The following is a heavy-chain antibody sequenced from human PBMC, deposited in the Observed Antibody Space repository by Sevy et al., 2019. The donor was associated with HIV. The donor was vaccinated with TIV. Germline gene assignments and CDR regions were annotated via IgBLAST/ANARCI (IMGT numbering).Heavy chain of an antibody. CDR2: INPTGNTI. J-gene: IGHJ4*02. CDR1: GFTFSDYY. D-gene: IGHD3-22*01. CDR3: TRRDSSGYYYFDY. Sequence: GGSLRLSCVASGFTFSDYYMSWIRQAPGKGLEWVSYINPTGNTIYYADSVRGRFTISRDNAENSLYLHMNSLRAEDTAVYYCTRRDSSGYYYFDYXGQGTLVTVSS. V-gene: IGHV3-11*01.